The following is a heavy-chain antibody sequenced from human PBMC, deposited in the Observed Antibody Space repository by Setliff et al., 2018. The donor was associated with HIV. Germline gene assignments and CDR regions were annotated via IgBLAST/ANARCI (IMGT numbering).Heavy chain of an antibody. Sequence: SETLSLTCAVYGGSLSGYYWRWIRQPPGKGLGWIASIYYSGSTYYAPSLKSRVTISVDTSKNQFSLKLTSVTAADTAVYFCARVVPREVAPGGLDIWGQGTMVTVSS. CDR1: GGSLSGYY. CDR3: ARVVPREVAPGGLDI. D-gene: IGHD5-12*01. CDR2: IYYSGST. V-gene: IGHV4-34*01. J-gene: IGHJ3*02.